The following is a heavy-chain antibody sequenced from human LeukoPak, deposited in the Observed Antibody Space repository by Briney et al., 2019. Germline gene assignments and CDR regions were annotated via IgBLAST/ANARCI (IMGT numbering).Heavy chain of an antibody. CDR2: MYYSGST. CDR3: ARAVGDWDALDI. Sequence: SETLSFTCTVSGGSVSSGSYYWSWIRQPPGKGLEWIGYMYYSGSTNYNPSLKSRVTISVDTSKNQFSLKLSSVTAADTAVYYCARAVGDWDALDIWGQGTMVTVSS. D-gene: IGHD2-15*01. J-gene: IGHJ3*02. CDR1: GGSVSSGSYY. V-gene: IGHV4-61*01.